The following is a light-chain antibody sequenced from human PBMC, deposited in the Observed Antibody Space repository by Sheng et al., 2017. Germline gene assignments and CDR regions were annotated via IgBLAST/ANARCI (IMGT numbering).Light chain of an antibody. V-gene: IGLV1-44*01. CDR3: GSYAGTLYV. J-gene: IGLJ1*01. CDR1: NSNIGSHT. CDR2: EVN. Sequence: QSVLTQPPSASGTPGQRVTISCSGSNSNIGSHTVNWYQQLPGTAPKLIIFEVNKRPSGVPDRFSGSKSGNTASLTVAGLQAEDEADYYCGSYAGTLYVFGSGTKVTVL.